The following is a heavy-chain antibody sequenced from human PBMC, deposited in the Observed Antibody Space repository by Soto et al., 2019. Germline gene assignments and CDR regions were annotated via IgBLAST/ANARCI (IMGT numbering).Heavy chain of an antibody. D-gene: IGHD5-18*01. CDR1: GGSISSGGYY. CDR2: IYYSGST. CDR3: AREMDTAMVNGWFDP. V-gene: IGHV4-31*01. J-gene: IGHJ5*02. Sequence: QVQLQESGPGLVKPSQTLSLTCTVSGGSISSGGYYWSWIRQHPGKGLEWIGYIYYSGSTYYNPSLKSLVIISVDTSKNQFSLKLSSVTAADTAVYYCAREMDTAMVNGWFDPWGQGTLVTVSS.